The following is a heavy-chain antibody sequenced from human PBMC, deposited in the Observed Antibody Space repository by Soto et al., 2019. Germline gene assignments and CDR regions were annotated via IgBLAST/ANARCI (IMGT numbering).Heavy chain of an antibody. CDR2: IIPIFGTA. J-gene: IGHJ6*02. CDR3: AIYCSSTSCYKGYYGMDV. CDR1: GGTFSSYA. Sequence: SVKVSCKASGGTFSSYAISWVRQAPGQGLEWMGGIIPIFGTANYAQKFQGRVTITADKSTSTAYMELSSLRSEDTAVYYCAIYCSSTSCYKGYYGMDVWGQGTTVTVSS. V-gene: IGHV1-69*06. D-gene: IGHD2-2*01.